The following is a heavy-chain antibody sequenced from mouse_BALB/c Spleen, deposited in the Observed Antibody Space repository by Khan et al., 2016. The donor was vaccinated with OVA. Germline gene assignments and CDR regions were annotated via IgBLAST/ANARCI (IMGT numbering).Heavy chain of an antibody. V-gene: IGHV3-8*02. CDR3: ARSYGSWAMDY. J-gene: IGHJ4*01. D-gene: IGHD1-1*01. CDR1: GVSLPSVL. CDR2: VTYSDNT. Sequence: VQLKESGPSLVKPSQTLSLTFSLTGVSLPSVLWNWTRIFPKNKFVYVICVTYSDNTYYNPSLKSQISITRHTSKRQYYLQLNSVTTEYTATYFCARSYGSWAMDYWGQGTSVTVSS.